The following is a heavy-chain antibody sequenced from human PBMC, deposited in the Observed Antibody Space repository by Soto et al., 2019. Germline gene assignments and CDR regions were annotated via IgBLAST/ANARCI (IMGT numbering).Heavy chain of an antibody. J-gene: IGHJ3*02. CDR2: INPATGAA. Sequence: QLHLVQSGAVVKKPGASVTVSCWASGYPVTAYYMHWVRQAPGRGLEWMGGINPATGAAKYTQTFQGRVTMTRDTSTSTVFMELSGLTSEDTAVFYCARGGGVGVAGSAAFDMWGQGTVVTVSS. CDR1: GYPVTAYY. CDR3: ARGGGVGVAGSAAFDM. D-gene: IGHD3-3*01. V-gene: IGHV1-2*02.